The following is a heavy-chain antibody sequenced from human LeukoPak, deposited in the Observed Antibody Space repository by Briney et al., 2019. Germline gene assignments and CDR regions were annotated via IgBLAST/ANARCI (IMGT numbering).Heavy chain of an antibody. V-gene: IGHV3-23*01. D-gene: IGHD4-11*01. Sequence: ASVKVSCKASGGTFMRHSISWVRQAPGKGLEWVSAISGSGGNTYYADSVKGRFTISRDNSKNTLYLQMNSLRAEDTAVYYCASPGTAVTTRNASDIWGQGTMVTVSS. CDR2: ISGSGGNT. CDR3: ASPGTAVTTRNASDI. CDR1: GGTFMRHS. J-gene: IGHJ3*02.